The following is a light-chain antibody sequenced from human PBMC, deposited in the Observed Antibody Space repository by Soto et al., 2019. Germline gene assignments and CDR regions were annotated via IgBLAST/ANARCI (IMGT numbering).Light chain of an antibody. CDR1: KLGDKY. CDR3: QAWDSSTAPNYV. J-gene: IGLJ1*01. V-gene: IGLV3-1*01. Sequence: SYELTQPPSVSVSPGQTASITCSGDKLGDKYVCWYQQKPGQSPVLVIYQDTKRPSGIPERFSGSNSGNTATLTISGTQAMDEADYYCQAWDSSTAPNYVFGTGTKLTVL. CDR2: QDT.